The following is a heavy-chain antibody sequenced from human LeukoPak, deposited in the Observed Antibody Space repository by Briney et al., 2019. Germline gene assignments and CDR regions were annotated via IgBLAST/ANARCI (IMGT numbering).Heavy chain of an antibody. V-gene: IGHV3-48*01. CDR2: IYRDSSVK. J-gene: IGHJ4*02. Sequence: GGSLRLSCVASGFNFDEYAMNWVRQAPGKGLEWISCIYRDSSVKHYADSVRGRFTVSRDNAKNPVYLQMNSLRAEDTAVYFCARYGSGSNYRDPFDSWGQGTLVTVSS. CDR3: ARYGSGSNYRDPFDS. CDR1: GFNFDEYA. D-gene: IGHD3-10*01.